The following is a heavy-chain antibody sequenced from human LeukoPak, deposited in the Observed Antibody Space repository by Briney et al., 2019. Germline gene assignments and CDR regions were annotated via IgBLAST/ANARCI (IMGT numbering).Heavy chain of an antibody. CDR1: GFTFDDYA. V-gene: IGHV3-9*01. J-gene: IGHJ4*02. CDR3: AKGIAARALYFDY. D-gene: IGHD6-6*01. CDR2: ISWNSGGI. Sequence: GGSLRLSCAASGFTFDDYAMHWVRQAPGKGLEWVSGISWNSGGIGYADSVKGRFTISRDNAKNSLYLQMNSLRAEDTALYYCAKGIAARALYFDYWGQGTLVTVSS.